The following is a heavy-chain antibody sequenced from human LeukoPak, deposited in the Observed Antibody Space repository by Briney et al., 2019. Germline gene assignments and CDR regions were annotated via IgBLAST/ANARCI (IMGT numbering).Heavy chain of an antibody. J-gene: IGHJ4*02. Sequence: GGSLRLSCAASGFTVNSNYMSWVRQAPGKGLEWVSSISSSSSYIYYADSVKGRFTISRDNAKNSLYLQMNSLRAEDTAVYYCARVSTVTMDDYWGQGTLVTVSS. V-gene: IGHV3-21*01. CDR2: ISSSSSYI. CDR3: ARVSTVTMDDY. D-gene: IGHD4-17*01. CDR1: GFTVNSNY.